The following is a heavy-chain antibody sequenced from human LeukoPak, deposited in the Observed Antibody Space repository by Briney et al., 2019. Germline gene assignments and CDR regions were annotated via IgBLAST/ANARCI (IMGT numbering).Heavy chain of an antibody. J-gene: IGHJ4*02. CDR2: ISWNSGSI. V-gene: IGHV3-9*01. CDR3: AKDRGAIAAAGIDY. D-gene: IGHD6-13*01. Sequence: GGSLRLSCAASGFTFDDYAMHWVRQAPGKGLEWVSCISWNSGSIGYADSVKGRFTISRDNAKNSLYLQMNSLRAEDTALYYCAKDRGAIAAAGIDYWGQGTLVTVSS. CDR1: GFTFDDYA.